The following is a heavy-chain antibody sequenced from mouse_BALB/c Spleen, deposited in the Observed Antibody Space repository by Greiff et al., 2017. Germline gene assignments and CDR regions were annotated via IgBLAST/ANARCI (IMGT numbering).Heavy chain of an antibody. Sequence: EVKLQESGAELVKPGASVKLSCTASGFNIKDTYMHWVKQRPEQGLEWIGRIDPANGNTKYDPKFQGKATITADTSSNTAYLQLSSLTSEDTAVYYCASLRPWFAYWGQGTLVTVSA. CDR2: IDPANGNT. CDR3: ASLRPWFAY. D-gene: IGHD1-2*01. J-gene: IGHJ3*01. CDR1: GFNIKDTY. V-gene: IGHV14-3*02.